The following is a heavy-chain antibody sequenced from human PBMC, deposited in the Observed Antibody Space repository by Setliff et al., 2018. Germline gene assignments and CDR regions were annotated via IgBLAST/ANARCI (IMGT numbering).Heavy chain of an antibody. CDR2: IYYSGRT. J-gene: IGHJ6*03. V-gene: IGHV4-61*01. D-gene: IGHD6-19*01. CDR3: ARGETSSGWYIYYYYYMDV. Sequence: SETLSLTCTVSGGSVSSGSYYWSWIRQPPGKGLEWIGYIYYSGRTNYNPSLKSRVTISVDTSKNQFSLKLSSVTAADTAVYYCARGETSSGWYIYYYYYMDVWGKGTTVTVSS. CDR1: GGSVSSGSYY.